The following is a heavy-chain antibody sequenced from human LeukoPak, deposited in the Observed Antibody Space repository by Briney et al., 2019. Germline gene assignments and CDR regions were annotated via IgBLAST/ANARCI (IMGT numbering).Heavy chain of an antibody. CDR1: GGSFSGYY. J-gene: IGHJ4*02. CDR3: ARSLFMITFGGVIAEDY. D-gene: IGHD3-16*02. CDR2: INHSGST. Sequence: PSETLSLTCAVYGGSFSGYYWSWIRQPPGKGLEWIGEINHSGSTNYNPSLKSRVTISVDTSKNQFSLKLSSVTAADTAVYYCARSLFMITFGGVIAEDYWGQGTLVTVSS. V-gene: IGHV4-34*01.